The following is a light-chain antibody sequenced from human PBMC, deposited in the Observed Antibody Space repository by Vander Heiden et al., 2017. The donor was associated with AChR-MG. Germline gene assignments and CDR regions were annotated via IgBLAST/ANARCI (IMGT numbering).Light chain of an antibody. CDR3: SSYTINTTRV. CDR2: DVS. Sequence: QSALTQPASVSGSPGQSITLSCTGTSRYVGGYNYISWYQHHPGKAPKLIIYDVSKRPSGVSNRFSGSKSGNTASLTISGLQAEDEADYYCSSYTINTTRVFGTGTKVTVL. V-gene: IGLV2-14*03. J-gene: IGLJ1*01. CDR1: SRYVGGYNY.